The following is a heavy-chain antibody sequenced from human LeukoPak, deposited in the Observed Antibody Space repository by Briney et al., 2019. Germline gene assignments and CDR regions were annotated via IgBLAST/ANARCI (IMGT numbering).Heavy chain of an antibody. J-gene: IGHJ4*02. CDR1: GFTFSSYW. V-gene: IGHV3-7*01. Sequence: GGSLTLSCAASGFTFSSYWMSWVRQAPGKGLEWVASIKQDGSEKYYVDSVKGRFAISRDNAKNSLYLQMNSLRAEDTAVYYCARSIAARLRVSLDYWGQGTLVTVSS. CDR3: ARSIAARLRVSLDY. CDR2: IKQDGSEK. D-gene: IGHD6-6*01.